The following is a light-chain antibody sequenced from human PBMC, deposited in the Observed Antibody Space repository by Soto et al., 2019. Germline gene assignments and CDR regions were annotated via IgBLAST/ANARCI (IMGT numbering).Light chain of an antibody. J-gene: IGKJ4*01. CDR2: AAS. Sequence: DIQMTQSPSSVAASVGYIFTIRCGASQGISSWLAWYQQKPGKAPKLLIYAASSLESGVPSSFSGSGSGTDFTLTINSLQPEDFATYYCQQADSFPLTFGGGTKVDIK. CDR3: QQADSFPLT. CDR1: QGISSW. V-gene: IGKV1-12*01.